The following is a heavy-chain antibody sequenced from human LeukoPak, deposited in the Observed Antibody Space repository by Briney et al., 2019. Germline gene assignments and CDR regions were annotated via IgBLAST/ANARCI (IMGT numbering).Heavy chain of an antibody. CDR3: ARTYYDILTGYYEWYFDL. J-gene: IGHJ2*01. CDR1: GYTFTSYG. V-gene: IGHV1-18*01. CDR2: ISAYNGNT. D-gene: IGHD3-9*01. Sequence: ASVKVSCKASGYTFTSYGISWVRQAPGQGLEWMGWISAYNGNTNYAQKLQGRVTMTTDTSTSTAYMELRSLRSDDTAAYYCARTYYDILTGYYEWYFDLWGRGTLVTVSS.